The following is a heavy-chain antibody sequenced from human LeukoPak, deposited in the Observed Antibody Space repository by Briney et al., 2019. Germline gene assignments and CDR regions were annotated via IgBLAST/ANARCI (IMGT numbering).Heavy chain of an antibody. Sequence: SQTLSLTCTVSGGSISSGSYYWRWIRQPAGKGLEWIGRIYTSGSTNYNPSLKSRVTISVDTSKNQFSLKLSSVTAADTAVYYCAREGDYDILTGYYRTFDIWGQGTMVTVSS. CDR1: GGSISSGSYY. D-gene: IGHD3-9*01. CDR3: AREGDYDILTGYYRTFDI. CDR2: IYTSGST. J-gene: IGHJ3*02. V-gene: IGHV4-61*02.